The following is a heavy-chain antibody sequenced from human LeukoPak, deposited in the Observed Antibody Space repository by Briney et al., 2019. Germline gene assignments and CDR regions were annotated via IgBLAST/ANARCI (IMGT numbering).Heavy chain of an antibody. D-gene: IGHD5-12*01. CDR2: IYHSGST. Sequence: SETLSLNCAVSGYSISSGYYWGWIRQPPGKGLEWIGSIYHSGSTYYNPSLKSRVTISVDTSKNQFSLKLSSVTAADTAVYYCARHRFSVYSGYDFDYWGQGTLVTVSS. CDR1: GYSISSGYY. V-gene: IGHV4-38-2*01. CDR3: ARHRFSVYSGYDFDY. J-gene: IGHJ4*02.